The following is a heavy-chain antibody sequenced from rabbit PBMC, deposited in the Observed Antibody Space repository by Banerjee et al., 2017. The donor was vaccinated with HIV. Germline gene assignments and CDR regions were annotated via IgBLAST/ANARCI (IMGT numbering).Heavy chain of an antibody. V-gene: IGHV1S45*01. J-gene: IGHJ4*01. CDR1: GFSFSSSYY. D-gene: IGHD1-1*01. CDR2: IYARSAGST. Sequence: QQQLEESGGGLVKPGGTLTLTCTASGFSFSSSYYMCWVRQPPGKGLEWIAYIYARSAGSTYYASWAKGRFTSARTSSTTGTLQMTSLTAADTATYFCASGYSDVYFNLWGPGTLVAVS. CDR3: ASGYSDVYFNL.